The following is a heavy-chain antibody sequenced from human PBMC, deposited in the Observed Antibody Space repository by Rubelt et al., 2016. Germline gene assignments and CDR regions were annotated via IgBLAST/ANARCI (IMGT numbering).Heavy chain of an antibody. CDR2: IFNSGST. D-gene: IGHD3-3*01. CDR1: GVAVRTGGYY. CDR3: ARDSTTFGVVSTGFDP. Sequence: GLVKPSETLSLTCSVSGVAVRTGGYYWSWIRQHPCKGLEWLGYIFNSGSTYYNPSLKSRVTISVDTSKNQFSLSLSSVTAADTAVYYCARDSTTFGVVSTGFDPWGQGTLVTVSS. V-gene: IGHV4-31*03. J-gene: IGHJ5*02.